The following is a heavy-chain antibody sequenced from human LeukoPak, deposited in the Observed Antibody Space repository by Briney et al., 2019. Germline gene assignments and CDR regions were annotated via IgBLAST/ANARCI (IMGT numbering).Heavy chain of an antibody. D-gene: IGHD3-22*01. J-gene: IGHJ3*02. CDR1: GGSFSGYY. V-gene: IGHV4-59*01. CDR3: ARTATLNYYDSSGYLFDAFDI. CDR2: IYYSGST. Sequence: SETLSLTCAVYGGSFSGYYWSWIRQPPGKGLEWIGYIYYSGSTNYNPSLKSRVTISVDTSKNQFSLKLSSVTAADTAVYYCARTATLNYYDSSGYLFDAFDIWGQGTMVTVSS.